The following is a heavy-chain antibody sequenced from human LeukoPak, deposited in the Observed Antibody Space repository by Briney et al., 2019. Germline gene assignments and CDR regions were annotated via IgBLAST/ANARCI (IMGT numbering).Heavy chain of an antibody. CDR1: GFTFSSYE. J-gene: IGHJ6*02. D-gene: IGHD2-21*02. V-gene: IGHV3-48*03. Sequence: PGGSLRLSCAASGFTFSSYEMNWVRQAPGKGLEWVSYISSSGSTIYYADSVKGRFTISRDNTKNSLYLQMNSLRAEDTAVYYCARAGYCGGDCYRVYYYYGMDVWGQGTTVTVSS. CDR2: ISSSGSTI. CDR3: ARAGYCGGDCYRVYYYYGMDV.